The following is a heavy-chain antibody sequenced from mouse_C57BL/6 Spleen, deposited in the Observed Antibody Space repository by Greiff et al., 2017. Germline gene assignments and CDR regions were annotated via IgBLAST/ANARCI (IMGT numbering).Heavy chain of an antibody. D-gene: IGHD4-1*01. CDR1: GFTFSSYG. CDR2: ISSGGSYT. CDR3: AREETGTFAWFAY. J-gene: IGHJ3*01. V-gene: IGHV5-6*01. Sequence: DVHLVESGGDLVKPGGSLKLSCAASGFTFSSYGMSWVRQTPDKRLEWVATISSGGSYTYYPDSVKGRFTISRDNAKNTLYLQMSSLKSEDTAMXYCAREETGTFAWFAYWGQGTLVTVSA.